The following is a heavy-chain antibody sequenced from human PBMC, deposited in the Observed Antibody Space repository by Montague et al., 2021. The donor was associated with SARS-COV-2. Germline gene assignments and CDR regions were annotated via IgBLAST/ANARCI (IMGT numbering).Heavy chain of an antibody. D-gene: IGHD1-26*01. V-gene: IGHV4-59*03. Sequence: SETLSLTCTVSGGSIRSYYWSWIRQTPGKGQEWMGYIYYDGSTNYNPSLKSRVTMSVDSSKNQFSLRLSSVTAADTAVYYCARYGSYFEHWGQGTLVTVSS. J-gene: IGHJ4*02. CDR2: IYYDGST. CDR1: GGSIRSYY. CDR3: ARYGSYFEH.